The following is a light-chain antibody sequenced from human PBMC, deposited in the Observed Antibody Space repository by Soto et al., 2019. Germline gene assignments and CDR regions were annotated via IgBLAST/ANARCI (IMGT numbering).Light chain of an antibody. CDR2: GAS. J-gene: IGKJ5*01. CDR3: QQYGSSPIT. V-gene: IGKV3-20*01. CDR1: QSVSSN. Sequence: EIVLTQSPATLSLSPGERATLSCRASQSVSSNLAWYQQKPGQAPRLLIYGASTRATGIPARFSGSGSGTEFTLTISRLEPGDFAVYYCQQYGSSPITFGQGTRLEIK.